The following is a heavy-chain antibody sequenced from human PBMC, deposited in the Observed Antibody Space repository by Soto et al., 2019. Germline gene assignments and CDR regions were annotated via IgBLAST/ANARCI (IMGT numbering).Heavy chain of an antibody. CDR1: GFTFSSYW. J-gene: IGHJ6*02. Sequence: LRLSCAASGFTFSSYWMSWVRQAPGKGLEWVANIKQDGSEKYYVDSVKGRFTISRDNAKNSLYLQMNSLRAEDTAVYYCARVSNLKPIAARPEFYYYYGMDVWGQGTTVTV. CDR2: IKQDGSEK. CDR3: ARVSNLKPIAARPEFYYYYGMDV. V-gene: IGHV3-7*01. D-gene: IGHD6-6*01.